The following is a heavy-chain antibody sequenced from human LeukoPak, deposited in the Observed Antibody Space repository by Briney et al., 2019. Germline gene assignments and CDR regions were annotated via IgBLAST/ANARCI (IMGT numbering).Heavy chain of an antibody. J-gene: IGHJ4*02. CDR1: GGSVSDYY. D-gene: IGHD7-27*01. CDR2: IYYTET. CDR3: ATRKLGNDY. V-gene: IGHV4-59*02. Sequence: PSETLSLTCTVSGGSVSDYYWSWIRQSPGKGLEWIGYIYYTETSYNPSLKSRVTISADTSKNQFSLKLYSVTAADTAVYYCATRKLGNDYWGQGTLVAVSS.